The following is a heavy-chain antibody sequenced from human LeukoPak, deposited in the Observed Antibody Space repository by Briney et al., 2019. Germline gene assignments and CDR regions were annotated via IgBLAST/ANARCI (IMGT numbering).Heavy chain of an antibody. Sequence: NPSETLSLTCAVYGGSFSGYYWSWIRQPPGKGLEWIGEINHSGSTNYNPSLKSRVTISVDTSKNQFSLKLSSVTAADTAVYYCASVWSSSRSPKARKTYNWFDPWGQGTLVTVSS. CDR3: ASVWSSSRSPKARKTYNWFDP. D-gene: IGHD6-13*01. V-gene: IGHV4-34*01. J-gene: IGHJ5*02. CDR2: INHSGST. CDR1: GGSFSGYY.